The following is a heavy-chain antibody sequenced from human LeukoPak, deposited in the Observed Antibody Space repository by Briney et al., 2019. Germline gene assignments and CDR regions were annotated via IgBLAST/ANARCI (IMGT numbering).Heavy chain of an antibody. D-gene: IGHD5-12*01. CDR2: INPNSGGT. Sequence: ASVKVSCKASDYTFTSYGISWVRQAPGQGLEWMGWINPNSGGTNFAPKFQGRVTMTRDTSISTAYMELSSLRSDDTALYYCARRGVVTIIDYWGQGTLVTVSS. CDR3: ARRGVVTIIDY. CDR1: DYTFTSYG. J-gene: IGHJ4*02. V-gene: IGHV1-2*02.